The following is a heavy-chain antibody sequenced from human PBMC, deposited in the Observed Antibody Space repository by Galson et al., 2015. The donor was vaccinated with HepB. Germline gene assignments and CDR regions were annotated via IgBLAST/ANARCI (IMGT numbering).Heavy chain of an antibody. CDR2: INHSGST. V-gene: IGHV4-34*01. CDR1: GGSFSGYY. D-gene: IGHD2-2*01. CDR3: ARGASTPYCSSTSCYLWFDP. J-gene: IGHJ5*02. Sequence: LSLTCAVYGGSFSGYYWIWIRQPPGKGLEWIGEINHSGSTNYNPSLKSRVTISVDTSKNQFSLKLNSVTAADTAVYYCARGASTPYCSSTSCYLWFDPWGQGTLVTVSS.